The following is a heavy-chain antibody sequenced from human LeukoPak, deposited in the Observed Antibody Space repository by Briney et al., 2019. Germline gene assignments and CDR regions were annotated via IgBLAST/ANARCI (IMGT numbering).Heavy chain of an antibody. J-gene: IGHJ6*03. D-gene: IGHD2-2*01. V-gene: IGHV3-73*01. Sequence: GGSLRLSCAASGFTFSDSTIHWVRQASGKGLEWVGHIRSKANTYATAYAASVKGRFTISRDDSKNTAYLQMNSLKTEDTAVYYCARVKQGYQLPSLTSYYYTDVWGKGTTVTISS. CDR2: IRSKANTYAT. CDR3: ARVKQGYQLPSLTSYYYTDV. CDR1: GFTFSDST.